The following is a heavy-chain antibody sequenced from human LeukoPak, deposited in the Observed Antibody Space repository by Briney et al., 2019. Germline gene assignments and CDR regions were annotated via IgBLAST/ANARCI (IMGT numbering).Heavy chain of an antibody. Sequence: GRSLRLSCAASGFTFHDFAMHWVRQAPGKGLEWVAVISNDERNKYYRDSVKGRFTISRDNSKSTVYLQMNSLRTEDTAVYYCARPSPPGDGYNPCDYWGPGALVIVSS. CDR1: GFTFHDFA. D-gene: IGHD5-24*01. CDR2: ISNDERNK. J-gene: IGHJ4*02. CDR3: ARPSPPGDGYNPCDY. V-gene: IGHV3-30*04.